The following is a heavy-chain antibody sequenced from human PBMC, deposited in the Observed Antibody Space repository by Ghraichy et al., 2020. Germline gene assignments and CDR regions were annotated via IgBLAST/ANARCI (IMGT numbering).Heavy chain of an antibody. V-gene: IGHV2-70*11. CDR2: IDWDDEK. CDR3: ARTARSFSTSSFDV. Sequence: SGPTLVKPTQTLTLTCTFSGFSLNTIQMCVSWIRQPPGKALEWLARIDWDDEKYYNSSLKTRLTISKDTSKNQVVLTMTNMDPVDTGTYYCARTARSFSTSSFDVWGRGALVTVSS. J-gene: IGHJ4*02. CDR1: GFSLNTIQMC. D-gene: IGHD6-6*01.